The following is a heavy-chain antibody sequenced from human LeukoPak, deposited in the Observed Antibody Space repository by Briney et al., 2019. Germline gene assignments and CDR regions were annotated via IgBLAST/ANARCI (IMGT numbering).Heavy chain of an antibody. D-gene: IGHD3-16*01. CDR1: GFSFNSDW. J-gene: IGHJ4*02. CDR3: TRRLDD. CDR2: INHDNTEN. Sequence: PGGSLRFSGAASGFSFNSDWMDWVRQAPGKGLEWVANINHDNTENNYLDSVKGRFTISRDNAQNSLYLQLNGLRVEDTAVYYCTRRLDDWGQGTLVTVSS. V-gene: IGHV3-7*01.